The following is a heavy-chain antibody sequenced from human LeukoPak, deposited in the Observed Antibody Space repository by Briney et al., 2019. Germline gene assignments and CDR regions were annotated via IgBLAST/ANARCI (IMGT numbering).Heavy chain of an antibody. CDR2: ISYDGSNK. CDR1: GFTFSSYG. CDR3: AKGGGGSYLRSDY. Sequence: TGGSLRLSCAASGFTFSSYGMHWVRQAPGKGLEWVAVISYDGSNKYYADSVKGRFTISRDNSKNTLYLQMNSLRAEDTAVYYCAKGGGGSYLRSDYWGQGTLVTVSS. J-gene: IGHJ4*02. V-gene: IGHV3-30*18. D-gene: IGHD1-26*01.